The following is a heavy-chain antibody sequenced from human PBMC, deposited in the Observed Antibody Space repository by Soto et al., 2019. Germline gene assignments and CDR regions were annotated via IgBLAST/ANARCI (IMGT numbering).Heavy chain of an antibody. CDR2: TLGSGDTT. V-gene: IGHV3-23*01. Sequence: GGSLRLSCAASGFSFSNYAMSWVRQTPGKGLEWVSRTLGSGDTTYYANSVQGRFTISRDNSKNTLYLHMNSLRAEDSAIYSCANGADDSHTTGYSGPGFVWGQGTLVTVSS. CDR3: ANGADDSHTTGYSGPGFV. D-gene: IGHD3-9*01. CDR1: GFSFSNYA. J-gene: IGHJ4*02.